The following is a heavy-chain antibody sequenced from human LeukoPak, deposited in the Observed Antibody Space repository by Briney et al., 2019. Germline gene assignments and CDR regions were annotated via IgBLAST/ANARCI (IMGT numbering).Heavy chain of an antibody. CDR2: IYFDGSKK. V-gene: IGHV3-30*18. J-gene: IGHJ3*01. D-gene: IGHD6-13*01. Sequence: PGGSLRLSCTASGFTFSNYGMHWVRQAPGKGLEWMAVIYFDGSKKYYAESVKGRFSISRDNSKNTLYLQMNSLRVEDTAVYYCAKDSIPSSWSFAIDAWGQGTMVTVSS. CDR3: AKDSIPSSWSFAIDA. CDR1: GFTFSNYG.